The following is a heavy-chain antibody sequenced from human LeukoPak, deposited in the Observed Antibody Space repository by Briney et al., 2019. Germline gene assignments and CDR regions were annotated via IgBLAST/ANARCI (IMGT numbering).Heavy chain of an antibody. CDR3: ARRKGYGSGSYYGVYYYGMDV. J-gene: IGHJ6*02. CDR1: GGSISSSSYY. Sequence: PSETLSLTCTVSGGSISSSSYYWGWIRQPPGKGLEWIGSIYYSGSTYYNPSLKSRVTISVDTSKNQFSLKLSSVTAADTAVYYCARRKGYGSGSYYGVYYYGMDVWGQGTTVTVSS. CDR2: IYYSGST. D-gene: IGHD3-10*01. V-gene: IGHV4-39*07.